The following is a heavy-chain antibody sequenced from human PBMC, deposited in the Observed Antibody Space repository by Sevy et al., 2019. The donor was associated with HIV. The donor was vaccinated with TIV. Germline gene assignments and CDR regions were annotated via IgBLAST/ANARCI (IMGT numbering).Heavy chain of an antibody. V-gene: IGHV3-30-3*01. CDR2: ISYDGSNK. J-gene: IGHJ6*02. CDR3: ARDLAVAAPTDYYYYGMDV. CDR1: EFTFSSYA. D-gene: IGHD6-19*01. Sequence: GGSLRLSCAASEFTFSSYAMHWVRQAPGKGLEWVAVISYDGSNKYYADSVKGRFTISRDNSKNTLYLQMNSLRAEDTAVYYCARDLAVAAPTDYYYYGMDVWGQGTTVTVSS.